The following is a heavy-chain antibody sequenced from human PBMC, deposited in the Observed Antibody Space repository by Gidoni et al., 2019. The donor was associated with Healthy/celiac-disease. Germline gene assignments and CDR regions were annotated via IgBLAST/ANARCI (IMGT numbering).Heavy chain of an antibody. Sequence: EVQLVQSGAEVKKPGESLRISCKGSGYSFTSYWISWVRQMPGNGLAWRGRIYPSASYTHYSPSFHGHVTISADKSISTAYLQWSSLKASDTAMYYCARHLSAYGDYRYYYYGMDVWGQGTTVTVSS. CDR2: IYPSASYT. CDR1: GYSFTSYW. V-gene: IGHV5-10-1*03. D-gene: IGHD4-17*01. CDR3: ARHLSAYGDYRYYYYGMDV. J-gene: IGHJ6*02.